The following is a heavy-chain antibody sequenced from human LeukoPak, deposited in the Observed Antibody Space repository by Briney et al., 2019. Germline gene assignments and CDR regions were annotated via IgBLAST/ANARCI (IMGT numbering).Heavy chain of an antibody. Sequence: SETLSLTCTVSGGSISSYHWSWIRQPPGKGLEGIGYIYYSGSTNYNPSLKSRVTISVDTTKNQFALKLGSVTAADTAVYYSAGLGGSGSYLTDYWGQGTLVTVSS. D-gene: IGHD3-10*01. CDR1: GGSISSYH. J-gene: IGHJ4*02. V-gene: IGHV4-59*08. CDR3: AGLGGSGSYLTDY. CDR2: IYYSGST.